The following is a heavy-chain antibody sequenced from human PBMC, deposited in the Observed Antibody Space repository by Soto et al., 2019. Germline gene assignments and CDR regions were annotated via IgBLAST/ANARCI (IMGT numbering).Heavy chain of an antibody. J-gene: IGHJ3*02. Sequence: GGPPTLSCAAPQFCLSHHHIDWVRQAPGKGLEWVGRIRNKANSYSTLYAASVKGRFTISRDDSRTSLSRQMNSLKTDDTAVYYCVRVRIYAHDHRLPYDI. CDR1: QFCLSHHH. CDR3: VRVRIYAHDHRLPYDI. CDR2: IRNKANSYST. V-gene: IGHV3-72*01. D-gene: IGHD2-8*01.